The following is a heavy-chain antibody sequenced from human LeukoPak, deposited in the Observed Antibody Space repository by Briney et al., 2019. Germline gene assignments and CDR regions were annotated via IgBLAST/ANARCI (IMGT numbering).Heavy chain of an antibody. CDR3: FWMRVVAATDDAFDI. V-gene: IGHV3-23*01. D-gene: IGHD2-15*01. J-gene: IGHJ3*02. CDR2: ISASGDNT. Sequence: GGSLRLSCAASGFTFSMYAMNWVRQAPGKGLEWVSGISASGDNTYYADSVKGRFTISRDNSKNTLYLQMNSLRAEDTAVYYCFWMRVVAATDDAFDIWGQGTMVTVSS. CDR1: GFTFSMYA.